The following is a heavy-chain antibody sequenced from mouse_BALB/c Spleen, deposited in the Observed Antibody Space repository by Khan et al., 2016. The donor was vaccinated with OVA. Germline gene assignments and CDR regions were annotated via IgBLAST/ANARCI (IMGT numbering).Heavy chain of an antibody. V-gene: IGHV1S56*01. D-gene: IGHD2-2*01. CDR3: ARGGYGAFAY. J-gene: IGHJ3*01. Sequence: VELLESGPELVKPGASVRMSCKASDYTFTSYYIHWVKQRPGQGLEWIGWIYPGNSNTNYTARFKGKATLTADKSSSTAYMHLNSLTSEDSAVYVCARGGYGAFAYWGQGTLVTVSA. CDR2: IYPGNSNT. CDR1: DYTFTSYY.